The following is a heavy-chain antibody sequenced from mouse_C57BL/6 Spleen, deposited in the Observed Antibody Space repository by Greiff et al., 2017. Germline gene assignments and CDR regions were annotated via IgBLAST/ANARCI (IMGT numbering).Heavy chain of an antibody. J-gene: IGHJ2*01. CDR1: GYTFTSYW. Sequence: QVQLQQPGAELVRPGSSVKLSCKASGYTFTSYWMHWVKQRPTQGLEWIGNIDPSDSETHYNQKFKDKATLTVDKSSSTAYMQLSSLTSEDSAVYYCASWLLREYYFDYWGQGTTLTVSS. D-gene: IGHD1-1*01. CDR2: IDPSDSET. V-gene: IGHV1-52*01. CDR3: ASWLLREYYFDY.